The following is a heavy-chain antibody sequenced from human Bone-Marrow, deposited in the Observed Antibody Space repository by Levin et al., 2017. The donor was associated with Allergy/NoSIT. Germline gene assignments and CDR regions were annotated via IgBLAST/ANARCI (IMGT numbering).Heavy chain of an antibody. CDR3: ARGGPHDYGGDSVDYYGMDV. CDR2: IYYRGST. CDR1: GGSISSGTYY. J-gene: IGHJ6*02. Sequence: SETLSLTCSVSGGSISSGTYYWSWIRQHPGKGLEWIGYIYYRGSTYSNPSLRSRLTITIDTSKNQCSLRLRSVTAADTATYYCARGGPHDYGGDSVDYYGMDVWGQGTTVTVSS. D-gene: IGHD4-23*01. V-gene: IGHV4-31*03.